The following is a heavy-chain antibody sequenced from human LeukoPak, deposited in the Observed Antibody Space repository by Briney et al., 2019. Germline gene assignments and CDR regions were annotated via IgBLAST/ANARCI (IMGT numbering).Heavy chain of an antibody. D-gene: IGHD3-10*01. CDR2: IYHSGST. CDR1: GGSISSSNW. J-gene: IGHJ4*02. Sequence: PSETLSLTCAVSGGSISSSNWWSWVRQPPGKGLEWIGEIYHSGSTNYNPSLKSRVAISVDKSKNQFSLKLTSMTAADTAVYYCAGYGSGSYYKAFDFWGQGILVTVSS. CDR3: AGYGSGSYYKAFDF. V-gene: IGHV4-4*02.